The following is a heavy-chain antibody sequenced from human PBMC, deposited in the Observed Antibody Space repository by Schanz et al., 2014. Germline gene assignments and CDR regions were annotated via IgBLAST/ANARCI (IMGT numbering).Heavy chain of an antibody. CDR1: GFSFSTYA. V-gene: IGHV3-33*03. Sequence: QVQLVESGGGVVQPGRSLRLSCAASGFSFSTYAMHWVRQAPGKGLEWVAVILYDGSKTYYADSVKGRFTISRDNSKNTLSLQMNSLRAEDTAVYFCAKDRWRATVMVDAFDIWGQGTKVTVSS. CDR3: AKDRWRATVMVDAFDI. J-gene: IGHJ3*02. CDR2: ILYDGSKT. D-gene: IGHD4-4*01.